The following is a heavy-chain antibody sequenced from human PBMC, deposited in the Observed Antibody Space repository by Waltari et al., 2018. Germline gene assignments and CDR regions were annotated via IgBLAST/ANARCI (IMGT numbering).Heavy chain of an antibody. CDR3: ARQALKVGATKTIPFDY. J-gene: IGHJ4*02. CDR1: GGSISSRSYY. D-gene: IGHD1-26*01. Sequence: QLQLQESGPGLVKPSETLSLTCTVSGGSISSRSYYWGCIRQPPGKGLEWIGSIYYSGSTYYNPSLKSRVTISVDTSKNQFSLKLSSVTAADTAVYYCARQALKVGATKTIPFDYWGQGTLVTVSS. CDR2: IYYSGST. V-gene: IGHV4-39*01.